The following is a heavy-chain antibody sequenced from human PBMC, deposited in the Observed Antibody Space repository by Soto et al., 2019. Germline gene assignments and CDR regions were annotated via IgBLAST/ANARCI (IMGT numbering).Heavy chain of an antibody. CDR3: AKKPPSTIQGWAFGMDF. CDR1: GFTVTSNY. V-gene: IGHV3-53*02. CDR2: TFSGGSN. J-gene: IGHJ6*02. D-gene: IGHD2-8*01. Sequence: EVQLLETGGGLIQPGGSLRLSCLASGFTVTSNYMIWVRQPPGKGLEWVSTTFSGGSNNYADSVKGRFTISRDNSKNTVYLQMNNLRVEDTAVYYCAKKPPSTIQGWAFGMDFWGQGTTVSVS.